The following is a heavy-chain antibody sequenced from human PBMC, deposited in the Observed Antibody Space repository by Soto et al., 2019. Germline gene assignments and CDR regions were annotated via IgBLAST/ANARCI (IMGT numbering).Heavy chain of an antibody. Sequence: QGLEWVGGIIPIFGTANYAQKFQGRVTISADESTSTVYLELSSLTSEDTAVYFCARGERLALDYWGQGTLVTVSS. CDR3: ARGERLALDY. D-gene: IGHD3-16*01. V-gene: IGHV1-69*01. J-gene: IGHJ4*02. CDR2: IIPIFGTA.